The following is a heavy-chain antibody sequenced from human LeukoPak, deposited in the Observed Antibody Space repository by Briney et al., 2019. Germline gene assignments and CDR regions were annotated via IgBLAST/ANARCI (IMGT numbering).Heavy chain of an antibody. CDR1: GFTFSSYA. Sequence: GGCLRLSCAASGFTFSSYAMSWVRQAPGKGLEWVSANSGSSGATYYADSVKGRFTISRDISKNTLYLQMNSLRAEDTAVYYCAKSQEDDSSGYYYSNFDYWGQGTLVTVSS. CDR3: AKSQEDDSSGYYYSNFDY. J-gene: IGHJ4*02. D-gene: IGHD3-22*01. V-gene: IGHV3-23*01. CDR2: NSGSSGAT.